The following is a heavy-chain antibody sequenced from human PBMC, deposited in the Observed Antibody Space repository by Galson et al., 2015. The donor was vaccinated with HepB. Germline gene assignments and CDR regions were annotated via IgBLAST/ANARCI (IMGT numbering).Heavy chain of an antibody. CDR2: INHSGST. CDR3: ARASPPHIVVVTFRRGAFDI. D-gene: IGHD2-21*02. Sequence: ETLSLTCAVYGGSFSGYYWSWIRQPPGKGLEWIGEINHSGSTNYNPSLKSRVTISVDTSKNQFSLKLSSVTAADTAVYYCARASPPHIVVVTFRRGAFDIWGQGTMVTISS. CDR1: GGSFSGYY. J-gene: IGHJ3*02. V-gene: IGHV4-34*01.